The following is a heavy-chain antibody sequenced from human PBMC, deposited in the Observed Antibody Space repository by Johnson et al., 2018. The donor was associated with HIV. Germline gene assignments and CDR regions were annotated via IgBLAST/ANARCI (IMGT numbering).Heavy chain of an antibody. J-gene: IGHJ3*02. CDR1: AFSFSKYA. D-gene: IGHD6-13*01. CDR3: ARVLAAAGTRAFDI. Sequence: EVQLVESGGGLVQPGGSLRLSCAASAFSFSKYAMTWVRQAPGKGLEWVSSITGSGVTTYYTNSVKGRFTISRDNSKLFLQMNSLRAEDTALYYCARVLAAAGTRAFDIWGQGTMVTVSS. CDR2: ITGSGVTT. V-gene: IGHV3-23*04.